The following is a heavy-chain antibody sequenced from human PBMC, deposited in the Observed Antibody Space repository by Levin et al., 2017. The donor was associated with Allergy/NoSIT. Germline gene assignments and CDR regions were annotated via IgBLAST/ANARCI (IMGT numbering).Heavy chain of an antibody. D-gene: IGHD3-10*01. CDR3: ARRYFGLGTYYMDV. Sequence: GGSLRLSCAASGFTVSSNYMSWVRQAPGKGLEWVSLIYRGGTTYYADSVKGRFTISRDNSNNTLYLQMNSLRAEDTAVYYCARRYFGLGTYYMDVWGKGTTVTVAS. CDR2: IYRGGTT. CDR1: GFTVSSNY. V-gene: IGHV3-66*01. J-gene: IGHJ6*03.